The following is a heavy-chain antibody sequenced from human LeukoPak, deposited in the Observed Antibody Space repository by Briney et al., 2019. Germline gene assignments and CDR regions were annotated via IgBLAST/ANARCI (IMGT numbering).Heavy chain of an antibody. D-gene: IGHD1-26*01. V-gene: IGHV4-39*01. CDR1: GGSISSSSYY. CDR2: IYYSGST. Sequence: SETLSLTCTVSGGSISSSSYYWGWIRQPPGKGLEWIGSIYYSGSTYYNPSLKSRVTISVDTSKNQFSLKLSSVTAADTAVYYCATQGGIVGATIPYYYYYYMDVWGKGTTVTVSS. CDR3: ATQGGIVGATIPYYYYYYMDV. J-gene: IGHJ6*03.